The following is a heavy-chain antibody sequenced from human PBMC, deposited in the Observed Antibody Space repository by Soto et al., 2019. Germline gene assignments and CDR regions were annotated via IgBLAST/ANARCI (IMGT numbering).Heavy chain of an antibody. J-gene: IGHJ6*02. CDR1: GYTFTGYY. V-gene: IGHV1-2*04. CDR2: INPNSGGT. Sequence: ASVKVSCKASGYTFTGYYMHWVRQAPGQGLEWMGWINPNSGGTNYAQKFQGWVTMTRDTSISTAYMELSRLRSDDTAVYYCARVFCYCYIFFSRPPDYYYGMDVWGQGTTVTVSS. D-gene: IGHD3-16*02. CDR3: ARVFCYCYIFFSRPPDYYYGMDV.